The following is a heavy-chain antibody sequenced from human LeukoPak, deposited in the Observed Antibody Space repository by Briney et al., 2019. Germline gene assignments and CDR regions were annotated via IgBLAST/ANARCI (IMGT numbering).Heavy chain of an antibody. D-gene: IGHD3-16*02. J-gene: IGHJ4*02. V-gene: IGHV4-34*01. CDR1: GGSFSGYY. CDR3: GRRRMEILWGSYRYPPYYFDY. CDR2: INHSGST. Sequence: SETLSLTCAVYGGSFSGYYWSWIRQPPGKGLEWIGEINHSGSTNYSPSLKSRVTISVDTSKNQFSLKLSSVTAAATAVHYCGRRRMEILWGSYRYPPYYFDYWGQGTLVTVSS.